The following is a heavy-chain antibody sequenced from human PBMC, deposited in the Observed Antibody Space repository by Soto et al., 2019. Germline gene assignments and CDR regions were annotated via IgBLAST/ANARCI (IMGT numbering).Heavy chain of an antibody. J-gene: IGHJ6*02. V-gene: IGHV1-3*01. Sequence: GASVKVSCKASGYTFTSYAMHWVRQAPGQRLEWMGWINAGNGNTKYSQKFQGRVTITRDTSTSTAYMELSSLRSEDTAVYYCARANTIFAVVATYYYYGIDVWGQGTTVTVSS. D-gene: IGHD3-3*01. CDR1: GYTFTSYA. CDR3: ARANTIFAVVATYYYYGIDV. CDR2: INAGNGNT.